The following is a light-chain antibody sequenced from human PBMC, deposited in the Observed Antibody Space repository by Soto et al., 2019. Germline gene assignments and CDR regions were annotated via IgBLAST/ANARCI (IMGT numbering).Light chain of an antibody. V-gene: IGLV2-8*01. J-gene: IGLJ1*01. CDR2: EVS. Sequence: QSALTQPPSASGSPGQSVTISCTGTSSDVGNYNYVSWYQQHPGKAPKLMISEVSERPSGVPDRFSGSMSGNTASLTVSGLQAEDEADYYCSSYAGSNIYVFGTGTKLTVL. CDR1: SSDVGNYNY. CDR3: SSYAGSNIYV.